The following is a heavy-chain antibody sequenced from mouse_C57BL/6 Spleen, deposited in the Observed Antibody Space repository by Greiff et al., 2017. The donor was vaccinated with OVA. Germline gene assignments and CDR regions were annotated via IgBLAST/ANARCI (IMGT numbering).Heavy chain of an antibody. CDR2: ISYDGSN. V-gene: IGHV3-6*01. Sequence: EVQLQQSGPGLVKPSQSLSLTCSVTGYSITSGYYWNWIRQFPGNKLEWMGYISYDGSNNYNPSLKNRISIPRDTSKNQFFLKLNSVTTEDTATYYCARDRDYYGVEGYFDVWGTGTTVTVSS. CDR1: GYSITSGYY. D-gene: IGHD1-1*01. CDR3: ARDRDYYGVEGYFDV. J-gene: IGHJ1*03.